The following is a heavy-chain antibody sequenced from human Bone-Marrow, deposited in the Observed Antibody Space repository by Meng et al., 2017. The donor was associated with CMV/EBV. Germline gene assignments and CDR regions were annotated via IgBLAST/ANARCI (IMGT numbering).Heavy chain of an antibody. CDR1: GYTFHSHY. CDR3: ARDLVVVPAANNWFDP. Sequence: VQQVEAEAEGKTAADPVKFSCNASGYTFHSHYMHWVRQAPGQGLEWMGIINPSGGSTSYAQKFQGRVTMTRDTSTSTVYMELSSLRSEDTAVYYCARDLVVVPAANNWFDPWGQGTLVTVSS. D-gene: IGHD2-2*01. CDR2: INPSGGST. J-gene: IGHJ5*02. V-gene: IGHV1-46*02.